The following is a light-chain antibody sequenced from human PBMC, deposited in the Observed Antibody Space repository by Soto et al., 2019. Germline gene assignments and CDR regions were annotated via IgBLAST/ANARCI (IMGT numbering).Light chain of an antibody. V-gene: IGLV2-14*03. CDR3: SSYTHTTSRDV. CDR2: DVS. Sequence: QSALTQPASVSGSPGQSITISCTGTSGDIGRFNYVSWYQHHPGKAPKVMIYDVSNRPSGVSDRFSGSKSGNTASLTISGLQAEDEADYYCSSYTHTTSRDVFGAGTKLTVL. J-gene: IGLJ1*01. CDR1: SGDIGRFNY.